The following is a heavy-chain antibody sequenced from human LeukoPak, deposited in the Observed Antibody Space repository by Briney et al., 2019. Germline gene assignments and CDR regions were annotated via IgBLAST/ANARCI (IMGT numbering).Heavy chain of an antibody. V-gene: IGHV4-34*01. D-gene: IGHD3-22*01. Sequence: KPSETLSLTCAVYGGSFSGYHWGWIRQPPGKGLEWIGEINHSGSTNYNPSLKSRVTISVDTSKNQFSLKLSSVTAADTAVYYCARAFSSGYYSLNYWGQGTLVTVSS. CDR2: INHSGST. J-gene: IGHJ4*02. CDR3: ARAFSSGYYSLNY. CDR1: GGSFSGYH.